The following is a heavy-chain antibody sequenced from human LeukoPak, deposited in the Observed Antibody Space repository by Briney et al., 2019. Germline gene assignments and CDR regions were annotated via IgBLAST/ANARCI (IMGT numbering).Heavy chain of an antibody. CDR2: IKQDGSEK. CDR1: GFTFSSYW. D-gene: IGHD3-22*01. Sequence: GGSLRLSCAASGFTFSSYWMSWVRQAPGKGLEWVANIKQDGSEKYYVDSVKGRFTISRDNAKNSLYLQMNSLRAEDTAVYYCARSITYYYDSSGYYYYYYGMDVWGQGTTVTVSS. V-gene: IGHV3-7*01. J-gene: IGHJ6*02. CDR3: ARSITYYYDSSGYYYYYYGMDV.